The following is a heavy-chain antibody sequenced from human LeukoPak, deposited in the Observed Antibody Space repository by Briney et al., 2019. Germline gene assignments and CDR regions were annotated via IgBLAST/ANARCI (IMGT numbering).Heavy chain of an antibody. Sequence: GESLKISCKGSGYSFPIYWIAWVRQMPGKGLEWMGIIYPGDSDTRYSPSFQGQVTFSADKSISTAYLQWSSLQASDTAMYYCARRRFCSSTSCYAGAFDIWGQGTMVTVSS. CDR1: GYSFPIYW. J-gene: IGHJ3*02. CDR3: ARRRFCSSTSCYAGAFDI. CDR2: IYPGDSDT. V-gene: IGHV5-51*01. D-gene: IGHD2-2*01.